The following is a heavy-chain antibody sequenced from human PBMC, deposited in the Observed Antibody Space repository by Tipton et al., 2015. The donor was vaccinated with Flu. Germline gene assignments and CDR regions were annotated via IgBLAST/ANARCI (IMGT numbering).Heavy chain of an antibody. CDR3: ARDPTQRCGGDCYSTGASYYGMDV. D-gene: IGHD2-21*02. CDR1: GGSISSSSYY. CDR2: ICYSGST. J-gene: IGHJ6*02. Sequence: TLSLTCTVSGGSISSSSYYWGWIRQPPGKGLEWFGSICYSGSTYYNPSLKSRVTISVDTSKNQFSLKLSSVTAADTAVYYCARDPTQRCGGDCYSTGASYYGMDVWGPGTTVTVSS. V-gene: IGHV4-39*07.